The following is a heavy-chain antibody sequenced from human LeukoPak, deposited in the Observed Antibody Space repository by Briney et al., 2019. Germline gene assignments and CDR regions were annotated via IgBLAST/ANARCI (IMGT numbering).Heavy chain of an antibody. J-gene: IGHJ5*02. CDR3: ARGATVVTLNWFDP. Sequence: SETLSLTRAVYGGSFSGYYWSWIRQPPGKGLEWIGEINHSGSTNYNPSLKSRVTISVDASKNQFSLKLSSVTAADTAAYYCARGATVVTLNWFDPWGQGTLVTVSS. CDR1: GGSFSGYY. V-gene: IGHV4-34*01. CDR2: INHSGST. D-gene: IGHD4-23*01.